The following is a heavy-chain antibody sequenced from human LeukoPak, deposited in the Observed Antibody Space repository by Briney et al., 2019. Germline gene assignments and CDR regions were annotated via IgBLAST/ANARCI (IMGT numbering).Heavy chain of an antibody. D-gene: IGHD3-22*01. CDR1: GYTFTSYY. Sequence: ASVKVSCKASGYTFTSYYMHWVRQAPGQGLEWMGIINPSSGSTSNAQKFQGRVTMTRDTSTSTVYLELSNLRSDVTAVYYCARDGEYYDSRGSYFDSWGQGTLVTVSS. CDR2: INPSSGST. V-gene: IGHV1-46*01. CDR3: ARDGEYYDSRGSYFDS. J-gene: IGHJ4*02.